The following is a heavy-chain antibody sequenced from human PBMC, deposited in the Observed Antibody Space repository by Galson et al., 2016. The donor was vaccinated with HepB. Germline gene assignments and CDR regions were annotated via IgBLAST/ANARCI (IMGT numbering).Heavy chain of an antibody. Sequence: SLRLSCAASGFTFSIYAINWVRQAPGKGLEWVSAISGSGGSTYYADSVKGRFTISRDNSKNTLYLQMNSLRAEDTAEYYCAKDSSSSRNYGSYYGMDVWGKGTTVTVSS. J-gene: IGHJ6*04. V-gene: IGHV3-23*01. CDR1: GFTFSIYA. CDR3: AKDSSSSRNYGSYYGMDV. CDR2: ISGSGGST. D-gene: IGHD6-6*01.